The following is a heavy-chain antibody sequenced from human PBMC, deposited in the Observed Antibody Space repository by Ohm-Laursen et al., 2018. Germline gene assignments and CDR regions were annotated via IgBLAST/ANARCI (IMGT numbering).Heavy chain of an antibody. J-gene: IGHJ6*02. CDR1: GYTFTSYG. V-gene: IGHV1-18*01. CDR2: ISAYNGNT. CDR3: AGDRHSSSSIQVLGMDV. D-gene: IGHD6-6*01. Sequence: VASVKVSCTASGYTFTSYGISWVRQAPGQGLEWMGWISAYNGNTNYAQKLQGRVTMTTDTSTSTAYMELRSLRSDDTAVYYCAGDRHSSSSIQVLGMDVWGQGTTVTVSS.